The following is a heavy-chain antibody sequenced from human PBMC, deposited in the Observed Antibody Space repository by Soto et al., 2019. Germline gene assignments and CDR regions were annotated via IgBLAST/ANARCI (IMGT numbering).Heavy chain of an antibody. V-gene: IGHV1-69*01. J-gene: IGHJ6*02. CDR1: GGTFSSYA. CDR3: ARDPGLDSSGYYYYGMDV. Sequence: QVQLVQSGAEVKKPGSSVKVSCKASGGTFSSYAISWVRQAPGQGLEWMGGIIPIFSTANYAQKFQGRVTITADESTSTAYMELSSLRSEDTAVYYCARDPGLDSSGYYYYGMDVWGQGTTVTVSS. D-gene: IGHD3-22*01. CDR2: IIPIFSTA.